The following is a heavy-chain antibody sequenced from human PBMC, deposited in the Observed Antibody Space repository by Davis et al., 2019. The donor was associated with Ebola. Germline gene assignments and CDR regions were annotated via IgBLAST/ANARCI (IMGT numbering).Heavy chain of an antibody. CDR3: ARGSLGRGTAFDI. V-gene: IGHV4-34*01. D-gene: IGHD3-3*02. CDR1: GGSFSGYY. CDR2: INHSGST. Sequence: PSETLSLTCAVYGGSFSGYYWSWIRQPPGKGLEWIGEINHSGSTNYNPSLKSRVTISLDTSKNQFSLKLSSVTAADTAVYYCARGSLGRGTAFDIWGQGTMVTVSS. J-gene: IGHJ3*02.